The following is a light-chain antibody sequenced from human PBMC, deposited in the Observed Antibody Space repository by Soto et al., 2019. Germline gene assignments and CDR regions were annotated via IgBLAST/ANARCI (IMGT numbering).Light chain of an antibody. V-gene: IGKV1-39*01. J-gene: IGKJ1*01. Sequence: DIQLTQTPSSLSAAVGDRVIITGRARQTLKSYLNWYQHKPGKAPNLLIHDATTLQTGVPPRFSGSGSGTDFTLTISSLQPEDFATYYCQQSFVTPRTFGQGTKVDIK. CDR2: DAT. CDR1: QTLKSY. CDR3: QQSFVTPRT.